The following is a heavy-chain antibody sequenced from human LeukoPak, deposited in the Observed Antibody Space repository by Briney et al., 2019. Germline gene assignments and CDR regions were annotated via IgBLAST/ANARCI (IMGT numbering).Heavy chain of an antibody. CDR2: ISSSGSTI. CDR3: AKTRARDIVVVWFDP. V-gene: IGHV3-11*04. Sequence: GGSLRLSCAASGFTFSDYYMSWIRQAPGKGLEWVSYISSSGSTIYYADSVKGRFTISRDNAKNSLYLQMNSLRAEDTAVYYCAKTRARDIVVVWFDPWGQGTLVTVSS. J-gene: IGHJ5*02. CDR1: GFTFSDYY. D-gene: IGHD2-2*01.